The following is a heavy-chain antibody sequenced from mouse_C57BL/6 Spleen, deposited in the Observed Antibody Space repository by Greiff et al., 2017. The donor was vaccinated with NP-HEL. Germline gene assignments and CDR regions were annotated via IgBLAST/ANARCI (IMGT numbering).Heavy chain of an antibody. CDR3: ARAGGGYYAMDY. V-gene: IGHV1-81*01. J-gene: IGHJ4*01. CDR1: GYTFTSYG. Sequence: QVQLQQSGAELARPGASVKLSCKASGYTFTSYGISWVKQRTGQGLEWIGEIYPRSGNTYYNEKFKGKSTLTADKSSSTAYMELRSLTSEDSAVYFCARAGGGYYAMDYWGQGTSVTVSS. CDR2: IYPRSGNT.